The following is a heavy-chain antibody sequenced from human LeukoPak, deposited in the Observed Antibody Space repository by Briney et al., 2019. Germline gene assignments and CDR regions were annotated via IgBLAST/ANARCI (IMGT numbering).Heavy chain of an antibody. CDR2: INPNSGGT. CDR1: GYTFTGFY. Sequence: ASVKVSCKASGYTFTGFYMYWVRQAPGQGLEWMGWINPNSGGTNYAQKFQGWVTMTRDTSISTAYMELSRLRSDDTAVYYCAREDYGDAYFDYWGQGTLVTVSS. J-gene: IGHJ4*02. D-gene: IGHD4-17*01. V-gene: IGHV1-2*04. CDR3: AREDYGDAYFDY.